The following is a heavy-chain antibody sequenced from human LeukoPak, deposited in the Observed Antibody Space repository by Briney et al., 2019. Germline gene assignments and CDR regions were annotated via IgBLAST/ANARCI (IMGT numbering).Heavy chain of an antibody. D-gene: IGHD6-19*01. CDR3: ARDIAVAGTEDYYYYYGMDV. CDR2: ISAYNGNT. V-gene: IGHV1-18*01. CDR1: GYTFTSYG. J-gene: IGHJ6*02. Sequence: ASVKVSCKASGYTFTSYGISWVRQAPGQGLEWMGWISAYNGNTNYAQKLQGGVTMTTDTSTSTAYMELRSLRSDDTAVYYCARDIAVAGTEDYYYYYGMDVWGQGTTVTVSS.